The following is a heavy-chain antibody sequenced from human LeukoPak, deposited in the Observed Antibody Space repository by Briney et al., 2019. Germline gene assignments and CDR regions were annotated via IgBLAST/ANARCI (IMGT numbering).Heavy chain of an antibody. Sequence: SQTLSLTCTVSGGSISSGGYYWSWIRQHPGKGLEWIGYIYYSGSTYYNPSLKSRVTISVGTSKNQFSLKLSSVTAADTAVYYCARVRKGSSSSPYYFDYWGQGTLVTVSS. V-gene: IGHV4-31*03. CDR2: IYYSGST. D-gene: IGHD6-6*01. CDR3: ARVRKGSSSSPYYFDY. J-gene: IGHJ4*02. CDR1: GGSISSGGYY.